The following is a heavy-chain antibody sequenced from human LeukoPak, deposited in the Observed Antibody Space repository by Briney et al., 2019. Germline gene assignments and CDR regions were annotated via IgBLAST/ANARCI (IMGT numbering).Heavy chain of an antibody. J-gene: IGHJ5*02. CDR3: AREIYGDYVSWFDP. V-gene: IGHV1-2*02. CDR1: GSTFTGYY. D-gene: IGHD4-17*01. Sequence: GASVKVSCKASGSTFTGYYMHWVRQAPGQGLEWMGWINPNSGGTNYAQKFQGRVTMTRDTSISTAYMELRSLRSDDTAVYYCAREIYGDYVSWFDPWGQGTLVTVSS. CDR2: INPNSGGT.